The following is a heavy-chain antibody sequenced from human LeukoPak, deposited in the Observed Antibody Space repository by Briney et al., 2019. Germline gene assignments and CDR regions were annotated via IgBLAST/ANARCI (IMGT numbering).Heavy chain of an antibody. Sequence: SETLSLTCAVYGGSFSGYYWSWIRHPPGKGLEWIGEINHSGSTNYNPSLKSRVTISVDTSKNQFSLKLSSVTAADTAVYYCARSDRLGINWFDPWGQGTLVTVSS. V-gene: IGHV4-34*01. D-gene: IGHD6-19*01. CDR3: ARSDRLGINWFDP. CDR1: GGSFSGYY. CDR2: INHSGST. J-gene: IGHJ5*02.